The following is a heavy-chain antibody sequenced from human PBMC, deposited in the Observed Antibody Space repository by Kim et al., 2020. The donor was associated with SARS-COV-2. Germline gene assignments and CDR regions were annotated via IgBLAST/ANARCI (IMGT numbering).Heavy chain of an antibody. D-gene: IGHD2-8*02. CDR3: ARDPGGVTSDCGMDV. Sequence: GGSLRLSCAASGFTFSSYAMHWVRQAPGKGLEWVAVISYDGSNNYYADSVKGRFTISRANSKNTLYLQMNSLRAEDTAVYYCARDPGGVTSDCGMDVWGQGNTVTVSS. CDR2: ISYDGSNN. J-gene: IGHJ6*02. V-gene: IGHV3-30*04. CDR1: GFTFSSYA.